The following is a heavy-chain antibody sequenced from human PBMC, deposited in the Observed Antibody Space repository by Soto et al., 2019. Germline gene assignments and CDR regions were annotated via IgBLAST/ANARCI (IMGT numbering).Heavy chain of an antibody. Sequence: EVQLLESGGGLVQPGGSLRLSCAASGFTFSSYAMSWVRQAPGKGLEWVSAISGSGGSTYYADSVKGRFTISRDNSKNXXYRQMNSLRAEDTAVYYCAKDRKADYGDYVEAFDIWGQGTMVTVSS. V-gene: IGHV3-23*01. J-gene: IGHJ3*02. CDR3: AKDRKADYGDYVEAFDI. CDR2: ISGSGGST. CDR1: GFTFSSYA. D-gene: IGHD4-17*01.